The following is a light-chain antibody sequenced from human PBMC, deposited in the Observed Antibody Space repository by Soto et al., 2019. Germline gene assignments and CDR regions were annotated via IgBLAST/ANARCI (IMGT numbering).Light chain of an antibody. J-gene: IGKJ4*01. CDR1: QSVSSY. Sequence: EIVLTQSPATLSLSPGERATLFCRASQSVSSYFAWYQQKPGQAPNLLIYDASNRATGIPARFSGSGSGTDFTLTISSLEPEDFAVYYCQQRSNWPPFTFGGGTKVEIK. V-gene: IGKV3-11*01. CDR2: DAS. CDR3: QQRSNWPPFT.